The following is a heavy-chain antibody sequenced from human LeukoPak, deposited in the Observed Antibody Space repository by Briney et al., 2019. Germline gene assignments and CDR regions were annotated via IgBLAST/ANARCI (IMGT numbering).Heavy chain of an antibody. CDR3: ARDQSRGYGFDY. Sequence: ASVKVSCKASGYSFSSNDINWVRQATGQGLEWMGWMNPNSGNTGYAQKFQGRVTMTKNTSISTAYMELSSLRSEDTAVYYCARDQSRGYGFDYWGQGTLVTVSS. CDR1: GYSFSSND. D-gene: IGHD5-12*01. J-gene: IGHJ4*02. CDR2: MNPNSGNT. V-gene: IGHV1-8*01.